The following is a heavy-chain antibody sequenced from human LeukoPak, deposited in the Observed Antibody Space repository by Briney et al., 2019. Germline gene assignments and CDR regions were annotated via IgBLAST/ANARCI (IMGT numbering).Heavy chain of an antibody. V-gene: IGHV4-59*08. D-gene: IGHD6-6*01. CDR2: IYYSGST. CDR1: GGSIGSYY. J-gene: IGHJ4*02. Sequence: SETLSLTCTVSGGSIGSYYWTWIRQPPGKGLEWIGYIYYSGSTDYNPSLKSRVPISVDTSKKQFSLNLSSVTAADTAVYYCARWVTASSIDYWGQGTLVTVSS. CDR3: ARWVTASSIDY.